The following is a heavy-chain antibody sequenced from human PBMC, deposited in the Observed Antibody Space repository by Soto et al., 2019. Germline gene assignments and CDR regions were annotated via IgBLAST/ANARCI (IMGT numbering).Heavy chain of an antibody. J-gene: IGHJ6*02. CDR3: ARSELSFRLSYYGMDV. CDR2: ISAYNGNT. CDR1: GYTFTSYG. D-gene: IGHD1-26*01. V-gene: IGHV1-18*01. Sequence: ASVKVSCKASGYTFTSYGISWVRQAPGQGLEWMGWISAYNGNTNYAQKLQGRVTMTTDTSTSTAHMELRSLRSDDTAVYYCARSELSFRLSYYGMDVWGQGTTVTVSS.